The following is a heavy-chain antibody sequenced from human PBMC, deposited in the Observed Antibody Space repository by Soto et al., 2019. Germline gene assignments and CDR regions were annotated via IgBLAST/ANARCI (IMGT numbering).Heavy chain of an antibody. J-gene: IGHJ6*02. D-gene: IGHD6-6*01. V-gene: IGHV1-69*01. Sequence: QVQLVQSGAEVKKPGSSVKVSCKASGGTFSSYAISWVRQAPGQGLEWMGGIIPIFGTANYAQKFQGRVTITADESTSTAYMELSSLRSEDTAVYYCARDGEYSSSSGAYYYGMDVWGQWTTVTVSS. CDR1: GGTFSSYA. CDR2: IIPIFGTA. CDR3: ARDGEYSSSSGAYYYGMDV.